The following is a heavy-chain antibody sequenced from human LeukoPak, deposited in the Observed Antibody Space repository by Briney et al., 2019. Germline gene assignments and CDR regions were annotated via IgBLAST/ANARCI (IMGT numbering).Heavy chain of an antibody. CDR2: INDRGRT. D-gene: IGHD4-17*01. Sequence: PSETLSLACAVHGGSFSGYHWNWIRQSPSKGLEWNGEINDRGRTNYNPSLESRVTLSVDTSKKEFSLKLSAVTAADTAVYYCARDPTTVTSLPYYFDFWGQGTLVSVSS. CDR1: GGSFSGYH. V-gene: IGHV4-34*01. CDR3: ARDPTTVTSLPYYFDF. J-gene: IGHJ4*02.